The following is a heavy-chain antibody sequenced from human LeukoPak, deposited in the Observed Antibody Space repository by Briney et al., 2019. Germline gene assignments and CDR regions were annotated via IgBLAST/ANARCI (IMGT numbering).Heavy chain of an antibody. CDR2: IYHSGST. CDR3: ARAPMVRGANWFDP. CDR1: GGSISSGGYS. D-gene: IGHD3-10*01. Sequence: SQTLSLTCAVSGGSISSGGYSWSWIRQPPGKGLEWIGYIYHSGSTYYNPSPKSRVTISVDRSKNQFSLKLSSVTAADTAVYYCARAPMVRGANWFDPWGQGTLVTVSS. J-gene: IGHJ5*02. V-gene: IGHV4-30-2*01.